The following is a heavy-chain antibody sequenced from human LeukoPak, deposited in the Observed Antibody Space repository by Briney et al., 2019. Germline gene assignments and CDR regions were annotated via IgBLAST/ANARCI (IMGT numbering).Heavy chain of an antibody. CDR3: ARGGSTMIRGIQH. Sequence: GRSLRLSCAASGFTFSSYAMHWVRQAPGKGLEWVSYISSSSSTIYYADSVKGRFTISRDNAKNSLYLQMNSLRAEDTAVYYCARGGSTMIRGIQHWGQGTLVTVSS. J-gene: IGHJ1*01. D-gene: IGHD3-22*01. V-gene: IGHV3-48*04. CDR1: GFTFSSYA. CDR2: ISSSSSTI.